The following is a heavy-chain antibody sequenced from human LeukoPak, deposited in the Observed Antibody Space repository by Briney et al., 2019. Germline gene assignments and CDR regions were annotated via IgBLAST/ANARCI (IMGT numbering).Heavy chain of an antibody. Sequence: PGGSLRLSCAASGFTFSSYAMHWVRQAPGKGLEWVAVISYDGSNKYYADSVKGRFTISRDNSKNTLYLQMNSLRAEDTAVYYCARDTQMAAISYHFDYWGQGTLVTVSS. V-gene: IGHV3-30*04. CDR2: ISYDGSNK. D-gene: IGHD5-24*01. CDR3: ARDTQMAAISYHFDY. CDR1: GFTFSSYA. J-gene: IGHJ4*02.